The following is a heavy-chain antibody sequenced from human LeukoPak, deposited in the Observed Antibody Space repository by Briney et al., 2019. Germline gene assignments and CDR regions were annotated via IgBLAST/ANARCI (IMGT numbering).Heavy chain of an antibody. CDR1: GYTFTSYY. CDR2: INPSGGST. J-gene: IGHJ4*02. D-gene: IGHD3-22*01. Sequence: ASVKVSCKASGYTFTSYYMHWVRQAPGQGLEWMGIINPSGGSTSYAQKFQGRVTMTRDTSTSTVYMELSSLRSEDTAVYYCARYQGYYDSSGYYLGGDHDYWGQGTLVTVSS. V-gene: IGHV1-46*03. CDR3: ARYQGYYDSSGYYLGGDHDY.